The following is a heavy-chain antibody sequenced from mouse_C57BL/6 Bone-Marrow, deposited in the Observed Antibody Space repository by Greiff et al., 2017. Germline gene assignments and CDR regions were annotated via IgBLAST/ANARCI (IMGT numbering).Heavy chain of an antibody. V-gene: IGHV1-52*01. J-gene: IGHJ4*01. Sequence: VQLQQPGAELVRPGSSVKLSCKASGYTFTSYWMHWVKQRPIQGLEWIGNIDPSDSDTHYNQKFKDKATLTVDTSSSTAYMQLSSLTSEDSAVYYCARGSGYCAMGCWGQGTSVTVSS. CDR3: ARGSGYCAMGC. D-gene: IGHD3-2*02. CDR1: GYTFTSYW. CDR2: IDPSDSDT.